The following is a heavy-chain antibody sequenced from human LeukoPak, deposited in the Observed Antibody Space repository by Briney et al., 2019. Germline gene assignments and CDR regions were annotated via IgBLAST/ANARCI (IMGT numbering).Heavy chain of an antibody. D-gene: IGHD6-13*01. CDR2: IFHSGNT. CDR3: ARQGGSSSPYYYYYMDV. J-gene: IGHJ6*03. CDR1: GYSISSGYY. Sequence: PSETLSLTCAVSGYSISSGYYWGWCRQPPGKGLEWIGCIFHSGNTHYYPSLKSRVSISVDTSKNHFSLKLTSVTAADSAVYYCARQGGSSSPYYYYYMDVWGKGTTVTVSS. V-gene: IGHV4-38-2*01.